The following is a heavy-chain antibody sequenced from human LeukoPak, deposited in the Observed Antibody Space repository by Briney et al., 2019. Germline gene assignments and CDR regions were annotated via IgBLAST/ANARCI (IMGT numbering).Heavy chain of an antibody. D-gene: IGHD3-22*01. CDR1: GFTFNTYG. J-gene: IGHJ4*02. V-gene: IGHV3-23*01. Sequence: GASLRLSCAASGFTFNTYGMNWVRQAPGKGLEWVSGTCGSGAATYYADSVKGRFTISRDNSKNILYLQMNSLRAEDTAIYCARDLRICPRKYDSSSHPFDYWGQGTLVTVSS. CDR2: TCGSGAAT. CDR3: RDLRICPRKYDSSSHPFDY.